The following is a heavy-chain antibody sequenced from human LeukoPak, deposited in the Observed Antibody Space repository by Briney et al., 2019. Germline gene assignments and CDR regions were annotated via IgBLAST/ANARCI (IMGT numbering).Heavy chain of an antibody. V-gene: IGHV3-30*02. CDR3: AKVSLNMVNDAFDI. J-gene: IGHJ3*02. D-gene: IGHD4/OR15-4a*01. CDR2: IRYDGSRK. Sequence: GGSLRLSCAASGFTFSDFPMIWVRQAPDKGLEWVAFIRYDGSRKYYADSVKGRFTISRDNSKNTLYLQMNGLRAEDTAMYYCAKVSLNMVNDAFDIWGQGTMVSVSS. CDR1: GFTFSDFP.